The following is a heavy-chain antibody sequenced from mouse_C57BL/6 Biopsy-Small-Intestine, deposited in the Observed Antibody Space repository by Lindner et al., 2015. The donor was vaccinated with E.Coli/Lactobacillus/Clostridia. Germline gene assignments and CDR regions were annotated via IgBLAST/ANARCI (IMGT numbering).Heavy chain of an antibody. CDR2: INPSTGGS. CDR3: TRGNYYGTWYFDV. D-gene: IGHD1-1*01. V-gene: IGHV1-42*01. CDR1: GYSFTGYY. J-gene: IGHJ1*03. Sequence: VQLQESGPELVNPGASVKISCKASGYSFTGYYMNWVRQSPEKSLEWIGEINPSTGGSTYNQKFKAKVTLTVDKSSSSAYLQLKSPTSEDSAVYYCTRGNYYGTWYFDVWGTGTTVTVSS.